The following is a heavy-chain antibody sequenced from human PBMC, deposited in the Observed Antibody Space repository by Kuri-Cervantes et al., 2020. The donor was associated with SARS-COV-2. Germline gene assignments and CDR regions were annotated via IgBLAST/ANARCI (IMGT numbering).Heavy chain of an antibody. CDR3: ARRGGLLWFGESPGAFDP. J-gene: IGHJ5*02. CDR2: ISSSSSYI. D-gene: IGHD3-10*01. CDR1: RFTFSSYS. V-gene: IGHV3-21*01. Sequence: AESLSLSCPVCRFTFSSYSMNWVRQAPGKGLEWVSSISSSSSYIYYADSVKGRFTISRDNAKNSLYLQMNGLRAEDTAVYYCARRGGLLWFGESPGAFDPWGQGTLVTVSS.